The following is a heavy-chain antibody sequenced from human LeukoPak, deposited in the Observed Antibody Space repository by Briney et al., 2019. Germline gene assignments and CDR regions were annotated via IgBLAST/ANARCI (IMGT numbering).Heavy chain of an antibody. CDR3: ARASYCGGDCYSDAFDI. D-gene: IGHD2-21*01. Sequence: SVKVSCKASGYTFTSYDINWVRQATGQGLEWMGGIIPIFGTANYAQKFQGRVTITTDESTSTAYMELSSLRSEDAAVYYCARASYCGGDCYSDAFDIWGQGTMVTVSS. CDR2: IIPIFGTA. V-gene: IGHV1-69*05. CDR1: GYTFTSYD. J-gene: IGHJ3*02.